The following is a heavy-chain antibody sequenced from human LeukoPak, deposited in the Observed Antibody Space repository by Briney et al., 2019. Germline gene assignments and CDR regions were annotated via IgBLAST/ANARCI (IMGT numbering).Heavy chain of an antibody. D-gene: IGHD5-24*01. V-gene: IGHV3-9*03. CDR3: ARGTATGGRLDY. CDR2: ISWNSGYI. Sequence: GKSLRLSCAASGFTFDDYAMHWVRLVPGKGLEWVSGISWNSGYIGYADSVRGRFTLSRDNAKNSLYLQMNSLRPEDMALYYCARGTATGGRLDYWGQGTLLTVSS. CDR1: GFTFDDYA. J-gene: IGHJ4*02.